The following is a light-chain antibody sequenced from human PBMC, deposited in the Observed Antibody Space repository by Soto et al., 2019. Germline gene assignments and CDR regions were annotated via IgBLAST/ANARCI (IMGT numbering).Light chain of an antibody. J-gene: IGKJ1*01. CDR2: AAS. V-gene: IGKV1-39*01. CDR1: QSVRSY. CDR3: QQSYSTPWT. Sequence: DIQMTQSPSSLSASVSERVTITCRASQSVRSYLNWYQQKPGKDTKILIFAASSLQSGTPSRFSGSGSGTDFTLTISTLQPEDFATYYCQQSYSTPWTFGQGTKVDIK.